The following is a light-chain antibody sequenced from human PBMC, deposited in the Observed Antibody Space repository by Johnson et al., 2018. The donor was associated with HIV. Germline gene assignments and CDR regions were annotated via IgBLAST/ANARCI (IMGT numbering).Light chain of an antibody. Sequence: QSVLTQPPSVSAAPGQKVTISCSGSSSNIGNNYVSWYQQFPETAPKLLIYDNNKRPSGIPDRFSGSKSGTSATLDIPGLQTGDEAEYYCGTWDTSLSAVGVFGTGTKVSVL. V-gene: IGLV1-51*01. CDR2: DNN. CDR3: GTWDTSLSAVGV. CDR1: SSNIGNNY. J-gene: IGLJ1*01.